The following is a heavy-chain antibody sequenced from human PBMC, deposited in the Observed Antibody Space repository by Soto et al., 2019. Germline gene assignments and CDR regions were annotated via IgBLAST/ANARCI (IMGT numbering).Heavy chain of an antibody. CDR1: GFSLSTSGMC. Sequence: SGPTLVNPTQTLTLTCTFSGFSLSTSGMCVSWIRQPPGKALEWLALTDWDDDKYYSTSLKTRLTISKDTSKNQVVLTMTNMDPVDTATYYCARIIGYGSGSYYNWDYYYGMDVWGQGTTVTVSS. CDR2: TDWDDDK. V-gene: IGHV2-70*01. J-gene: IGHJ6*02. CDR3: ARIIGYGSGSYYNWDYYYGMDV. D-gene: IGHD3-10*01.